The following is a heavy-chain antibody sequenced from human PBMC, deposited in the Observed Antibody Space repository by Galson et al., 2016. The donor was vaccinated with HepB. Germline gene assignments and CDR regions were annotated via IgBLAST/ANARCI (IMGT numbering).Heavy chain of an antibody. V-gene: IGHV3-11*01. D-gene: IGHD1-7*01. CDR1: GFTFSNYY. Sequence: SLRLSCAASGFTFSNYYMSWIRQAPVKGLEWVSYIGNSGSTIYYADSVKGRFTISRDNAKKSLFLQMNSLRAEDTALYYCARPRNPSWNFGAFDLWGQGTVVAVSS. CDR2: IGNSGSTI. CDR3: ARPRNPSWNFGAFDL. J-gene: IGHJ3*01.